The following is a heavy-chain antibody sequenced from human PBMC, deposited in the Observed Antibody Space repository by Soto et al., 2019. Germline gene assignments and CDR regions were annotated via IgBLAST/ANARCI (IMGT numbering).Heavy chain of an antibody. CDR1: GFTFSMYS. J-gene: IGHJ6*02. V-gene: IGHV3-7*03. Sequence: DVQLVESGGAVVQPGESLRLSCEVSGFTFSMYSMTWVRQAPGKGLEWVAKIPQEGGDGHYADSVKGRFTISRDNAKNSVFLQMNNLRAAEKAVYYCARDQLILPAHDFFYGSDVWGQGATVTVS. D-gene: IGHD2-21*02. CDR3: ARDQLILPAHDFFYGSDV. CDR2: IPQEGGDG.